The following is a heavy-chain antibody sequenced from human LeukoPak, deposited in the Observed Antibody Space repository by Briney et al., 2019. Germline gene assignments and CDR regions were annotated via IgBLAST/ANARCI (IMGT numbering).Heavy chain of an antibody. CDR1: GGSFIAYY. V-gene: IGHV4-34*01. CDR3: ARRVAGESRAFDI. J-gene: IGHJ3*02. CDR2: INHSGST. D-gene: IGHD3-10*01. Sequence: SETLSLTCAVSGGSFIAYYWSWIRQPPGEGLEWMGEINHSGSTNYNPSLKSRVTISLDTSKHQFSLKLSSLTAADTAVYYCARRVAGESRAFDIWGQGTMVTVSS.